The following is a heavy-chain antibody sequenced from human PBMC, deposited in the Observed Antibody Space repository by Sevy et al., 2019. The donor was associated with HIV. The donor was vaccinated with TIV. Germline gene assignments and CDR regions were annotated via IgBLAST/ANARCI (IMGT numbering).Heavy chain of an antibody. CDR1: GGSISSGFYY. D-gene: IGHD5-18*01. CDR2: IYNSGST. V-gene: IGHV4-61*02. Sequence: SETLSLTCTLSGGSISSGFYYWSWIRQPAGKGLEWIGRIYNSGSTNYNPSLKSRVTMSLDTSKNQFSLKLSSVTAADTAVYYCARGRGRGYTYGYRATIFDYWGQGTLVTVSS. CDR3: ARGRGRGYTYGYRATIFDY. J-gene: IGHJ4*02.